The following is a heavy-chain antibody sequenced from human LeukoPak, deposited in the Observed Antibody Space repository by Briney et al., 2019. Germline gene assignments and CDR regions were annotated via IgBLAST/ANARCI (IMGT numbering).Heavy chain of an antibody. J-gene: IGHJ4*02. CDR1: GYTFTSYG. CDR3: ASARQRHCTNGVCPSLTDS. V-gene: IGHV1-18*01. D-gene: IGHD2-8*01. Sequence: GASVKVSCKASGYTFTSYGISWVRQAPGQGLEWMGWISAYNGNTNYAQKLQGRVTMTTDTSTSTAYMELRSLRSDDTAVYYCASARQRHCTNGVCPSLTDSWGQGTLVTVSS. CDR2: ISAYNGNT.